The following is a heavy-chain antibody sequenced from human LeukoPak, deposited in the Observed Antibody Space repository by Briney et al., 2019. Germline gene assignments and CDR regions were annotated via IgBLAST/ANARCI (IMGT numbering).Heavy chain of an antibody. CDR3: ARVVSKGRFDP. V-gene: IGHV3-64*01. CDR1: GFTFSSYA. CDR2: ISSNGGST. J-gene: IGHJ5*02. Sequence: GGSLRLSCAASGFTFSSYAMHWVRQAPGKGLEYVSAISSNGGSTYYANSVKGRFTISRDNSKNTLYLQMGSLRAEDMAVYYCARVVSKGRFDPWGQGTLVTVSS.